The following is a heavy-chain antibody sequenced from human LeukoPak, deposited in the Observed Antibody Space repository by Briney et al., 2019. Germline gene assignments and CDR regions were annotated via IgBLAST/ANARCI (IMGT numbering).Heavy chain of an antibody. CDR1: GLTVSSVA. CDR2: ISNDGSNK. J-gene: IGHJ5*02. V-gene: IGHV3-30*11. Sequence: GRSLRVSCAKCGLTVSSVAIHGVRQATVKGLEWVAVISNDGSNKFYADSVKGRFTISRDNSMNTLYLQMNSLRAEDTAVYYCARGLHDSPNWLDPWGQGTLVTVSS. CDR3: ARGLHDSPNWLDP. D-gene: IGHD3-22*01.